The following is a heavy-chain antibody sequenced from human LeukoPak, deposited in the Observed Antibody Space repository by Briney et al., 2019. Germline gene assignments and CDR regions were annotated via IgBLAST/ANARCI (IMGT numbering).Heavy chain of an antibody. CDR1: GYSISSGYY. V-gene: IGHV4-38-2*01. Sequence: KPSETLSLTCAVSGYSISSGYYWGWVRQPPGKGLEWIGTLYHSGSTYYNPSLKSRVTISVDTSKNQFSLKLSSVTAADTAVYYCARLCSNGVYYGYYYYMDVWGKGTTVTVFS. CDR2: LYHSGST. CDR3: ARLCSNGVYYGYYYYMDV. J-gene: IGHJ6*03. D-gene: IGHD2-8*01.